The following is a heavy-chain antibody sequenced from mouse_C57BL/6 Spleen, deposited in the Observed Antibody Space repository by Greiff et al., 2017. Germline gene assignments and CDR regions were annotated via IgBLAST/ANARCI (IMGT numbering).Heavy chain of an antibody. CDR2: IDPSDCYT. Sequence: QVQLQQPGAELVKPGASVKLSCKASGYTFTSYWMQWVKQRPGQGLEWIGEIDPSDCYTNYNQKFKGKATLTVDTSSSTAYMQHSSLTSEDSAVYYCARGTTVGGGYFDYWGQGTTLTVSA. J-gene: IGHJ2*01. CDR1: GYTFTSYW. V-gene: IGHV1-50*01. D-gene: IGHD1-1*01. CDR3: ARGTTVGGGYFDY.